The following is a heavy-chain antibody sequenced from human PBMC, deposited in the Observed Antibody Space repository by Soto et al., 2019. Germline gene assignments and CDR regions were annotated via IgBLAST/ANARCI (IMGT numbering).Heavy chain of an antibody. V-gene: IGHV1-2*04. J-gene: IGHJ4*02. CDR2: INPNSGGT. D-gene: IGHD3-10*01. CDR1: GYTFTGYY. Sequence: QVQLVQSGAEVKKPGASVKVSCKASGYTFTGYYMHWVRQAPGQALEWMGWINPNSGGTNYAQKHQGWVTMTRDTSLSTAYMELSRLRSDDTAVYYCARVGLYYYGSGRYYFDYWGQGTLVTVSS. CDR3: ARVGLYYYGSGRYYFDY.